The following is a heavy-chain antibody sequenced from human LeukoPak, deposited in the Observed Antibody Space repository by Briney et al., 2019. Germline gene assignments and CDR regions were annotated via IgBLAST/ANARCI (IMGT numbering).Heavy chain of an antibody. V-gene: IGHV1-69*06. J-gene: IGHJ4*02. CDR3: AREAVGAAAGRTFDY. D-gene: IGHD6-13*01. Sequence: SVKVSCKASGGTFSSYAISWVRQAPGQGLEWMGGIIPIFGTANYAQKFQGRVTITADKSTSTAYMELSSLRSEDTAVYYCAREAVGAAAGRTFDYWGQGTLVTVSS. CDR2: IIPIFGTA. CDR1: GGTFSSYA.